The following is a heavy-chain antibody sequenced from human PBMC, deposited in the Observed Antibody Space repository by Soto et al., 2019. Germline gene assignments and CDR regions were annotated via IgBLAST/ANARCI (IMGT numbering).Heavy chain of an antibody. Sequence: SETLSLTGAVSGGSFTSNNWWTWVRQPPGQGLEWIGEIYRTGSTKYNPSLKSRVTISLDKSENQFSLKVTSLTAADTAVYYCASWDPGTSVDYWGQGPLITV. CDR1: GGSFTSNNW. CDR2: IYRTGST. D-gene: IGHD1-7*01. V-gene: IGHV4-4*02. CDR3: ASWDPGTSVDY. J-gene: IGHJ4*02.